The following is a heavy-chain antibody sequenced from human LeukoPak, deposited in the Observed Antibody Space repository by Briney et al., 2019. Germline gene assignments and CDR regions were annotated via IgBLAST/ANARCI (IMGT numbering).Heavy chain of an antibody. CDR2: IYEAGNT. CDR3: AREMSGSNDAFDI. D-gene: IGHD3-10*01. CDR1: GFTLSTYD. Sequence: GGSLRLSCAASGFTLSTYDMHWVRQVTGEALEWVSMIYEAGNTYYTGSVKGRFTISRENAKNSLYLQMHGLTAGDTAVYYCAREMSGSNDAFDIWGPGAMVTVSS. J-gene: IGHJ3*02. V-gene: IGHV3-13*01.